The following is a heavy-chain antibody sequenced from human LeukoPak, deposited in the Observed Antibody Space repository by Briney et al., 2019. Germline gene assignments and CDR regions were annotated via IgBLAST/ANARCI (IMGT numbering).Heavy chain of an antibody. Sequence: GRSLRLSCAASGFTFSNYGMHWVRQAPGKGLEWVALVSYAGSNKYYVDPVKGRFTISRDNSKNTLYLQMNSLRAEDTAVYYCAKDRATMTTRIFDFWGQGTLVTVSS. CDR3: AKDRATMTTRIFDF. D-gene: IGHD4-17*01. CDR1: GFTFSNYG. CDR2: VSYAGSNK. V-gene: IGHV3-30*18. J-gene: IGHJ4*02.